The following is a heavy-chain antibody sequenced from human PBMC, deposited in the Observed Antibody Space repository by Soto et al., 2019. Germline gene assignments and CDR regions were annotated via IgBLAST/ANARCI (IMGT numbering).Heavy chain of an antibody. CDR1: GFTFSSYA. CDR3: AKSPSSFIVLVPAADLSYYGMDV. J-gene: IGHJ6*02. V-gene: IGHV3-23*01. D-gene: IGHD2-2*01. CDR2: ISGSGGST. Sequence: PGGSLRLSCAASGFTFSSYAMSWVRQAPGKGLEWVSAISGSGGSTYYADSVKGRFTISRDNSKNTLYLQMNSLRAEDTAVYYCAKSPSSFIVLVPAADLSYYGMDVWGQGTTVTVSS.